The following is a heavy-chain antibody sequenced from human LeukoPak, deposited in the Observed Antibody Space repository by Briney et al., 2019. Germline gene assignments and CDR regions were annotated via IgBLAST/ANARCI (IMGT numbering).Heavy chain of an antibody. CDR1: GFTFSSCY. J-gene: IGHJ4*02. V-gene: IGHV3-64*01. Sequence: PGGSLRLSCAASGFTFSSCYMHWVRQAPGRGLEYVSTIASDGTSTYYSTSVKGRVTTSRDNSQNTLYLQMGSLRPEDTAIYYCARPTRYFGSAMYYFDNWGQGTLVTVSS. CDR3: ARPTRYFGSAMYYFDN. CDR2: IASDGTST. D-gene: IGHD3-10*01.